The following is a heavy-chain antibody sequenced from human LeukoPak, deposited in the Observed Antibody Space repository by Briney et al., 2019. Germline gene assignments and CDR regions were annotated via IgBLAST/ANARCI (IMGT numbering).Heavy chain of an antibody. CDR2: IYPIRGNA. J-gene: IGHJ3*02. Sequence: SVKVSFKASGCTFTSYVIYGVGQATGQGLEWMGWIYPIRGNAGFAQKFQGGVTLTRKTSISTAYMELSSLRSEDTAVYYFARAGLPPHAFDIWGQGTMVTVSS. V-gene: IGHV1-8*01. CDR3: ARAGLPPHAFDI. CDR1: GCTFTSYV.